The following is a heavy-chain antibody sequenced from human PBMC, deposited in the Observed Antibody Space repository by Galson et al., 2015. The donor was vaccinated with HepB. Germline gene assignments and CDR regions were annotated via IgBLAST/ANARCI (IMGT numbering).Heavy chain of an antibody. CDR1: GGSIISSIYY. D-gene: IGHD1-26*01. Sequence: SETLSLTCTVSGGSIISSIYYWGWIRQPPGKGLEWIGTIYYSGSTYYNPSLKSRVTISVDTSKNQFSLKLSSVTAADTAVYYCARDDSVVVGATRWNYWGQGTLVTVSS. CDR3: ARDDSVVVGATRWNY. J-gene: IGHJ4*02. CDR2: IYYSGST. V-gene: IGHV4-39*02.